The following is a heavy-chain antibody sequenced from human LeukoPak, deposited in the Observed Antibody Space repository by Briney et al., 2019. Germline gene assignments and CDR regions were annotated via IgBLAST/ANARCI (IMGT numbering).Heavy chain of an antibody. CDR3: ARDAY. Sequence: PGGSLRLSCAASGFXVSSYWISWVRQAPGKGLEWVAKIREDGSERHYVDSVKGRFTLSRDNAKNSLYLQMNSLRAEDTAVYYCARDAYWGQGTLVTVTS. CDR2: IREDGSER. CDR1: GFXVSSYW. V-gene: IGHV3-7*04. J-gene: IGHJ4*02.